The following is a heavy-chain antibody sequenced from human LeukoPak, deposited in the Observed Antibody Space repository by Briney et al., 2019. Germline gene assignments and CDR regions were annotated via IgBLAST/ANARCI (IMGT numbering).Heavy chain of an antibody. CDR2: IYNSGST. J-gene: IGHJ4*02. V-gene: IGHV4-61*02. CDR3: ARGGMRGFDY. CDR1: GDSISSGSYY. D-gene: IGHD1-14*01. Sequence: PSQTLSLTCSVSGDSISSGSYYWSWIRQPAGKGLEWIGRIYNSGSTDYNPSLKSRVSISVDTSKNHFSLRLRSVTASDTAVYYCARGGMRGFDYWGQGTLVAVSS.